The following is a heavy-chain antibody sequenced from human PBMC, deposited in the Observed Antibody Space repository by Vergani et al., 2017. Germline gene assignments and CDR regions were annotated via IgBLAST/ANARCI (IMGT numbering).Heavy chain of an antibody. D-gene: IGHD3-16*02. V-gene: IGHV4-30-4*08. CDR1: GVSINDSDSY. CDR3: ARDRDLSTIDY. J-gene: IGHJ4*02. CDR2: IYHSGSP. Sequence: QVQLQESGPGVVKPSQTLSLTCTVSGVSINDSDSYWTWVRQSPGKGLEWIGYIYHSGSPFYNPSLKCRFTISIDTSRNRFSLRLPSVTAADTAVYFCARDRDLSTIDYWGQGTLVTVSS.